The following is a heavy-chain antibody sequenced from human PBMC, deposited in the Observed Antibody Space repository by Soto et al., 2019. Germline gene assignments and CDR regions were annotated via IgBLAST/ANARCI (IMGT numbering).Heavy chain of an antibody. CDR2: ISSSGSAI. CDR1: GFPFSSYD. Sequence: RGSLRLYCAASGFPFSSYDMNWVRQAPGNGLECVSYISSSGSAIYYADSVKGRFTISRDNAKSSLYLHINSLRAEDTAVYYSARDFQVRFGYFLRGYPGDYYYSYGLDVWGQAGTVNVCS. V-gene: IGHV3-48*03. CDR3: ARDFQVRFGYFLRGYPGDYYYSYGLDV. D-gene: IGHD3-3*01. J-gene: IGHJ6*02.